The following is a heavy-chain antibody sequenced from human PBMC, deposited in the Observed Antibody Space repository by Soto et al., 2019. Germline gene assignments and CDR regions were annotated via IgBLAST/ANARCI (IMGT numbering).Heavy chain of an antibody. V-gene: IGHV1-2*04. Sequence: ASVKVSCKASGYTFTGYYMHWVRQAPGQGLEWMGWINPNSGGTNYAQKFQGWVTMTRDTSISTAYMELSRLRSDDTAVYYCARVNPPYGGNGSYAFDIWGQGTMVTVSS. CDR2: INPNSGGT. CDR3: ARVNPPYGGNGSYAFDI. D-gene: IGHD2-15*01. J-gene: IGHJ3*02. CDR1: GYTFTGYY.